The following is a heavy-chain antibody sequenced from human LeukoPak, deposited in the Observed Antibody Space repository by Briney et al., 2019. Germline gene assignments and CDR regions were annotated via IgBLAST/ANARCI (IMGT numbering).Heavy chain of an antibody. CDR3: AGIQLLYVLGFDP. Sequence: SETLSLTCAVYGGSFSGYYWSWIRKPPGKGLEWIGEINHSGSTNYNPSLKSRVTISVDTAKNHFSLKLSSVPAADTAVYYCAGIQLLYVLGFDPWGQGNLVTVSA. D-gene: IGHD2-2*02. CDR1: GGSFSGYY. V-gene: IGHV4-34*01. CDR2: INHSGST. J-gene: IGHJ5*02.